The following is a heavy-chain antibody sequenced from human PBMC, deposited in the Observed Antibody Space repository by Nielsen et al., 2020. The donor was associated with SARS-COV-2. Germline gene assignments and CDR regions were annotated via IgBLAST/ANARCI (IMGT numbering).Heavy chain of an antibody. V-gene: IGHV4-31*03. CDR3: ARGPFDCWSGWPYYMDV. D-gene: IGHD3-3*01. CDR1: GGSISSGGYY. Sequence: SETLSLTCTVSGGSISSGGYYWSWIRQHPGKGLEWIGYIYYSGSTYYNPSLKSRVTISVDTSKNQFSLKLSSVTAADTAVYYCARGPFDCWSGWPYYMDVWGKGTTVTVSS. J-gene: IGHJ6*03. CDR2: IYYSGST.